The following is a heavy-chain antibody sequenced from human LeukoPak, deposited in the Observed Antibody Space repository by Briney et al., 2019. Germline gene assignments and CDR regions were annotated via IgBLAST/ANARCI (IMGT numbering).Heavy chain of an antibody. Sequence: PGGSLRLSCAASGFTFSSYAMSWVRQAPGKGLEWVSAISGSGGSTYYADSVKGRFTISRDNAKNSLYLQMNSLRAEDTALYYCARARYCSGGSCYRGAFDIWGQGTMVTVSS. J-gene: IGHJ3*02. D-gene: IGHD2-15*01. CDR2: ISGSGGST. CDR3: ARARYCSGGSCYRGAFDI. CDR1: GFTFSSYA. V-gene: IGHV3-23*01.